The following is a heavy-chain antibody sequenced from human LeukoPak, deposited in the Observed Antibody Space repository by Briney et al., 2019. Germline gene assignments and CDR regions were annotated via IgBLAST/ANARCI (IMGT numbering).Heavy chain of an antibody. CDR2: ISPSSSNI. D-gene: IGHD1-26*01. V-gene: IGHV3-21*06. CDR1: GFTFSTYT. CDR3: GRDQDRGSYHDPIFDY. J-gene: IGHJ4*02. Sequence: GGSLRLSCAASGFTFSTYTMNWVRQAPGKGLEWVSSISPSSSNIYYADSMKGRFTTSRDDAKNLLYLQMNSLRAEDTAVYYCGRDQDRGSYHDPIFDYWGQGTLVTVSS.